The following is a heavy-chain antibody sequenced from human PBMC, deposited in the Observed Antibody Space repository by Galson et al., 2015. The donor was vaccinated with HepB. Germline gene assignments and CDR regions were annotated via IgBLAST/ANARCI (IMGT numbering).Heavy chain of an antibody. V-gene: IGHV3-21*04. CDR2: VTIGGYI. D-gene: IGHD2-2*02. J-gene: IGHJ4*02. Sequence: SLRLSCAASGFTFSSYIMNWVRHAPGKGLEWVSSVTIGGYIYYADSVKGRFTISRDISKNTLYLQMNSLRVEDTAVYYCAQERGCGGTNCHNLRGYWGPGTLVTVSS. CDR3: AQERGCGGTNCHNLRGY. CDR1: GFTFSSYI.